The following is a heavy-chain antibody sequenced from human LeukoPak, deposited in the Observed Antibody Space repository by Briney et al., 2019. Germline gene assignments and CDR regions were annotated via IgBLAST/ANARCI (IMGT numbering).Heavy chain of an antibody. CDR2: ISSSSDSI. D-gene: IGHD5-12*01. Sequence: GGSLRLSCAASGFTFSSYGMSWVRQAPGKRLEWVSYISSSSDSIYYADSVKGRFTISRDNAENSLYLQMSSLSDEDTAVYYCARAMRSGYDYWGQGTLVTVSS. J-gene: IGHJ4*02. CDR3: ARAMRSGYDY. CDR1: GFTFSSYG. V-gene: IGHV3-48*02.